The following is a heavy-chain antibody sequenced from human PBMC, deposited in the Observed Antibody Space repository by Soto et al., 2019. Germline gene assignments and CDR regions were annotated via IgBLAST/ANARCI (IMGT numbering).Heavy chain of an antibody. CDR1: GFNVGAFA. CDR2: ISVSDAFI. CDR3: TRETVDGITALDY. D-gene: IGHD1-20*01. J-gene: IGHJ4*02. V-gene: IGHV3-23*01. Sequence: GGSLRLSCAASGFNVGAFAVNWVRQAPGKGLEWVSGISVSDAFIYYADSVRGRFSISRDASENILYLQMNSLRVDDTALYYCTRETVDGITALDYWGPGTLVTVSS.